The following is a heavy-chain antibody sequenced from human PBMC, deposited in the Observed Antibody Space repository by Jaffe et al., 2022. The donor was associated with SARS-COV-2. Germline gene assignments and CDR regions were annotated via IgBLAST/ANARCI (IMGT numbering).Heavy chain of an antibody. CDR1: GVSIGSGRYY. D-gene: IGHD3-16*01. J-gene: IGHJ4*02. CDR2: IYDSGRT. V-gene: IGHV4-31*03. Sequence: QVQLQESGPGLVKPSQTLSLTCTVSGVSIGSGRYYWNWIRQRPGRGLEWIAYIYDSGRTLYNPSLTSRVTISLDMSQNQFSLKLSSMTAADTAVYYCATDNHESVSGIGSFEYWGRGTRVTVAS. CDR3: ATDNHESVSGIGSFEY.